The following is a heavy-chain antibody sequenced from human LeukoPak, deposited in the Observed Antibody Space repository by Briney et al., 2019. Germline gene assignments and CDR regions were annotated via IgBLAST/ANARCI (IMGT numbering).Heavy chain of an antibody. Sequence: PGGSLRLSCAASGFTFSSYGMHWVRQAPGKGLEWVAFIRYDGSNKYYADSVKGRFTISRDNSKNTLYLQMNSLRAEDTAVYYYAEVTGYDYVWGSYRNADYWGQGTLVTVYS. CDR1: GFTFSSYG. D-gene: IGHD3-16*02. CDR3: AEVTGYDYVWGSYRNADY. V-gene: IGHV3-30*02. J-gene: IGHJ4*02. CDR2: IRYDGSNK.